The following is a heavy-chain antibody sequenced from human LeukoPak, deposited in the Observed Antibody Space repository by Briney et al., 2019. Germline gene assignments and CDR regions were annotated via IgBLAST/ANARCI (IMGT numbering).Heavy chain of an antibody. CDR1: GYTFTGYY. CDR3: ARGQSYDGSGSYVFDY. V-gene: IGHV1-2*02. D-gene: IGHD3-10*01. J-gene: IGHJ4*02. Sequence: SVKVSCKASGYTFTGYYMHWVRQAPGQGLKCMGWINPNSGGTNYAQKFHGRVTMTRDTSISTAYMELSRLRSDDTAVYYCARGQSYDGSGSYVFDYWGQGTLVTVSS. CDR2: INPNSGGT.